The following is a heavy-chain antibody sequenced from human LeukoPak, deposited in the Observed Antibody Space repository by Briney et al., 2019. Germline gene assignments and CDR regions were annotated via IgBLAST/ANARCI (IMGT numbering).Heavy chain of an antibody. CDR2: INPNSGGT. J-gene: IGHJ4*02. Sequence: ASVKVSCKASGYTFTGYYIHWVRQAPGQGLEWMGWINPNSGGTNYAQKFQGRVTMTRDTSISTAYMELSRLRSDDTAVYYCARDRVVDSSGYYYRDFDYWGQGTLVTVSS. CDR1: GYTFTGYY. V-gene: IGHV1-2*02. D-gene: IGHD3-22*01. CDR3: ARDRVVDSSGYYYRDFDY.